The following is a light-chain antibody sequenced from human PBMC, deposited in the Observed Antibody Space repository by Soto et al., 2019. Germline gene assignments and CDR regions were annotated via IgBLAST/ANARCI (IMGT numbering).Light chain of an antibody. J-gene: IGLJ2*01. CDR1: SSDVGGYNY. Sequence: QSALTQPASVSGSPGQSITISCTGTSSDVGGYNYVSWYQHYPGKVPKLMIYEVSNRPSGVSTRFSGSKSGNTASLAISGLQAEDEADYYCSSYTSSSTVVFGAGTKVTVL. CDR3: SSYTSSSTVV. CDR2: EVS. V-gene: IGLV2-14*01.